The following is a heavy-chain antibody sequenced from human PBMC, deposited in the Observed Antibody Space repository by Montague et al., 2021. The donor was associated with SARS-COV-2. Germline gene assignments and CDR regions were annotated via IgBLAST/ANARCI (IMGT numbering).Heavy chain of an antibody. J-gene: IGHJ6*03. Sequence: SLRLSCAASGFTFNYYSMHWVRQAPGKGLEWVAVISYDVSDTYYXDSXKGRFTISRDNSKNTLYLQMDSLRAEDTAVYYCARGGIAARLSYMDVRGKGTTVTVSS. D-gene: IGHD6-6*01. CDR2: ISYDVSDT. CDR1: GFTFNYYS. CDR3: ARGGIAARLSYMDV. V-gene: IGHV3-30*04.